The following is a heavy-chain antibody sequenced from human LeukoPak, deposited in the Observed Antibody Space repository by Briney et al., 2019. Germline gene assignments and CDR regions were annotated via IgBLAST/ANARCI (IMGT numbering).Heavy chain of an antibody. Sequence: AGGSLRLSCAASGFTFSSYSMNWVRQAPGKGLEWVSSISSSSSYIYYADSVKGRFTISRDNAKNSLYLQMNSLRAEDTAVYYCATPVDTAMVTPFDYWGQGTLVTVSS. CDR1: GFTFSSYS. CDR3: ATPVDTAMVTPFDY. CDR2: ISSSSSYI. J-gene: IGHJ4*02. V-gene: IGHV3-21*01. D-gene: IGHD5-18*01.